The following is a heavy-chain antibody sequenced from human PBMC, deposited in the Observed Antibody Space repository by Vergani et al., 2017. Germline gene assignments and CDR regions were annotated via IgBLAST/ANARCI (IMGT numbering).Heavy chain of an antibody. Sequence: EVELVPSGPEMRKPGASLMISCKCSEYSFGNYWIGWGRQMPGKGLEWMGIIYPADSDTRYSPSFQGQVTISADKSISTAFLQWDSLKASDTALYYCARHTTYTDSWGQGTLVTVSS. CDR1: EYSFGNYW. D-gene: IGHD1-1*01. CDR3: ARHTTYTDS. V-gene: IGHV5-51*01. J-gene: IGHJ4*02. CDR2: IYPADSDT.